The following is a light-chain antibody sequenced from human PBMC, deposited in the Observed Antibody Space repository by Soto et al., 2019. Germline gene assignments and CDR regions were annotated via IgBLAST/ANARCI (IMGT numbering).Light chain of an antibody. CDR2: FVS. CDR1: QSLLHSNGYNY. Sequence: DIVMTQSPLSLPVTPGEPASISCRSSQSLLHSNGYNYLDWYLQKPGQSPQLLIYFVSNRASGVPDRFSGSGSGTDFTLKISRVEAEDVWVYYCMQALQTPLTFGQGTKLEIK. J-gene: IGKJ2*01. V-gene: IGKV2-28*01. CDR3: MQALQTPLT.